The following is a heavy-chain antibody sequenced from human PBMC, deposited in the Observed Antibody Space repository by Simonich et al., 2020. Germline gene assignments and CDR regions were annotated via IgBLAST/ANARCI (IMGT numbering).Heavy chain of an antibody. J-gene: IGHJ4*02. D-gene: IGHD6-13*01. V-gene: IGHV3-21*01. CDR1: GFTFSSYS. Sequence: EVQLVESGGGLVKPGGSLRLSCAASGFTFSSYSMNWVRQAPGNGLEWVSSINSSSSYIYYADAVKGRFTISRDNAKNSLYLQMNSLRAEDTAVYYCARARGDSSSWYFDYWGQGTLVTVSS. CDR3: ARARGDSSSWYFDY. CDR2: INSSSSYI.